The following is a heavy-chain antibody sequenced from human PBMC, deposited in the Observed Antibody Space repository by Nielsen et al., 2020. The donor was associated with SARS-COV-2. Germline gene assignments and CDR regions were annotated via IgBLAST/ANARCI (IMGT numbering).Heavy chain of an antibody. CDR2: IYWNDDK. Sequence: RQAPGKALEWLARIYWNDDKRYSPSLKSRLTITKDTSKNQVVLTMTNMDPVDTATYYCAHSDIVVVVAATLPYYFDYWGQGTLVTVSS. J-gene: IGHJ4*02. V-gene: IGHV2-5*01. D-gene: IGHD2-15*01. CDR3: AHSDIVVVVAATLPYYFDY.